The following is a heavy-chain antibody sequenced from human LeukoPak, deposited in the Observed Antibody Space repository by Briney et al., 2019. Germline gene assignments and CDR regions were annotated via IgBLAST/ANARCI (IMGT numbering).Heavy chain of an antibody. CDR2: ISSDGTNR. J-gene: IGHJ4*02. CDR1: GFTFSSYW. Sequence: GGSLRLSCAASGFTFSSYWMHWVRQAPGKGLVWVSRISSDGTNRNYADSVKGRFTISRDNAKNTLYLQMNSLRAEDTSVYHCAKNYDSSDYYSYFDYWGQGTLVTVTS. CDR3: AKNYDSSDYYSYFDY. V-gene: IGHV3-74*01. D-gene: IGHD3-22*01.